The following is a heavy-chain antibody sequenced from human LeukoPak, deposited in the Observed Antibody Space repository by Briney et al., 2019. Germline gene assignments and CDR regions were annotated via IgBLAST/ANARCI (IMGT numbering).Heavy chain of an antibody. V-gene: IGHV1-46*01. CDR1: GYTFTNYY. CDR2: INPSGGST. CDR3: ARDPPFYSSAPGGLDY. D-gene: IGHD6-19*01. Sequence: ASVKVSCKASGYTFTNYYIHWVRQAPGQGLEWMGIINPSGGSTNYAQKFQGRVTMTRDTSTSTVYMELSSLRSEDTAVYYCARDPPFYSSAPGGLDYWGQGTLVTVSS. J-gene: IGHJ4*02.